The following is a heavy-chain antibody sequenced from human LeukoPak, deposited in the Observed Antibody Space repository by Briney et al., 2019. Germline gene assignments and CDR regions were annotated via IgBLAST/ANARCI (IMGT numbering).Heavy chain of an antibody. CDR3: AKGDSGFYFYFDY. CDR1: EFTFSNYG. Sequence: GGSLRLSCAASEFTFSNYGMHWVRQAPGKGLELVAGIPSDGSEEYYADSVEGRFTISRDNPKNTLYLEMNSLRAEDTAVYYCAKGDSGFYFYFDYWGQGTLVTVSS. D-gene: IGHD3-22*01. J-gene: IGHJ4*02. V-gene: IGHV3-30*18. CDR2: IPSDGSEE.